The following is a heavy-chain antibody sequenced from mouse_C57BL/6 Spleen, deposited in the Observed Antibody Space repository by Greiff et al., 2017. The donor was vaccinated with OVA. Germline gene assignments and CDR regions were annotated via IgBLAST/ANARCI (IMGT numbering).Heavy chain of an antibody. Sequence: QVQLQQSGAELVMPGASVKLSCKASGYTFTSYWMHWVKQRPGQGLEWIGEIDPSDSYTNYNQKFKGKSTLTVDKSSSTAYMQLSSLTSEDSAVYYCARGVRSLRLRGFAYWGQGTLVTVSA. V-gene: IGHV1-69*01. D-gene: IGHD3-2*02. CDR3: ARGVRSLRLRGFAY. CDR2: IDPSDSYT. CDR1: GYTFTSYW. J-gene: IGHJ3*01.